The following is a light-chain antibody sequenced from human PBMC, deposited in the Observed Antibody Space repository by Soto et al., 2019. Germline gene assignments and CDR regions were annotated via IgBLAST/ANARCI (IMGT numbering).Light chain of an antibody. J-gene: IGKJ1*01. V-gene: IGKV1-5*03. CDR2: KES. CDR1: QSISSW. CDR3: KQYNSYSRT. Sequence: DIQMTQSPSTLSASVGDRVTITCRASQSISSWLAWYQQKTGKAPKLLIYKESSLESGVPSRFSGSGSGTEFTLTIRSLQTDDFATYYCKQYNSYSRTFGQGTKGDIK.